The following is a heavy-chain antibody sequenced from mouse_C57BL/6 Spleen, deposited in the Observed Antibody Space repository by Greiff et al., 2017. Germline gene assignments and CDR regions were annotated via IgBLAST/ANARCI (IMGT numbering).Heavy chain of an antibody. D-gene: IGHD2-5*01. V-gene: IGHV3-1*01. CDR1: GYSITSGYD. Sequence: EVHLVESGPGMVKPSQSLSLTCTVTGYSITSGYDWHWIRHFPGNKLEWMGYISYSGSTNYNPSLKSRISITHDTSKNHFFLKLNSVTTEDTATYYCARDGAYYSNYAWFAYWGQGTLVTVSA. CDR2: ISYSGST. CDR3: ARDGAYYSNYAWFAY. J-gene: IGHJ3*01.